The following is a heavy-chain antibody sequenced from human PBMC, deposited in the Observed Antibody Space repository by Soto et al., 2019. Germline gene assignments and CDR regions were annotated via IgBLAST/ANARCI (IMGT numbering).Heavy chain of an antibody. CDR3: VRDGPLRFGEWASNYYYGIDV. Sequence: TSETLSLTCTVSGGSISSGDYYWSWIRQPPGKGLEWIGYISYSGSTYYNPSLKSRVTMSVDTSKNQFSLKVSSVTAADTAVYYCVRDGPLRFGEWASNYYYGIDVWGQGTTVTVSS. CDR1: GGSISSGDYY. V-gene: IGHV4-30-4*01. J-gene: IGHJ6*02. D-gene: IGHD3-3*01. CDR2: ISYSGST.